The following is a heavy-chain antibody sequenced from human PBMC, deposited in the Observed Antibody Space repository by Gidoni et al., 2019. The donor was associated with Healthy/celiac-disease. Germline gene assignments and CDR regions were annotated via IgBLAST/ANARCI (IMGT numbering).Heavy chain of an antibody. Sequence: EVQLVESGGGLVKPGGSLRRSCAASGFTFSSYSMNWVRQAPGKGLECVSSISSSSSYISYADSVKGRFTISRDNAKNSLYLQMNSLRAEDTAVYYCARFYYYYYGMDVWGQGTTVTVSS. J-gene: IGHJ6*02. CDR1: GFTFSSYS. CDR3: ARFYYYYYGMDV. V-gene: IGHV3-21*01. CDR2: ISSSSSYI.